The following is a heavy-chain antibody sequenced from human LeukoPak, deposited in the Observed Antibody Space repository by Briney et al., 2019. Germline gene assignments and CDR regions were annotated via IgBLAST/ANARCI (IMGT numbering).Heavy chain of an antibody. D-gene: IGHD4-17*01. CDR2: IKQDGNEK. J-gene: IGHJ4*02. CDR1: GFIFRNHW. CDR3: ARGPNYGDRVDYFDY. V-gene: IGHV3-7*01. Sequence: GGSLRFSCAASGFIFRNHWMSWVRQVPGRGRKWVAHIKQDGNEKHYVDSVEGRFTLSRDDSKNSLYLQMNSLRVDDSAVYYCARGPNYGDRVDYFDYWGQGTLVTVSS.